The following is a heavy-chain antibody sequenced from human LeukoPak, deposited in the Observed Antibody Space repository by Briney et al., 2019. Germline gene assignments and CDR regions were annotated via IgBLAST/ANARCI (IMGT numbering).Heavy chain of an antibody. V-gene: IGHV3-23*01. J-gene: IGHJ4*02. CDR1: GFTFSSYA. CDR2: ISGSGGST. D-gene: IGHD6-13*01. Sequence: GGSLRLSCAASGFTFSSYAMSWVRQAPGKGLEWVSAISGSGGSTYYADSVKGRFIISRDNSKNTLYLQMNSLRAEDTAVYYCAKHSSSWHYFDYWGQGTLVTVSS. CDR3: AKHSSSWHYFDY.